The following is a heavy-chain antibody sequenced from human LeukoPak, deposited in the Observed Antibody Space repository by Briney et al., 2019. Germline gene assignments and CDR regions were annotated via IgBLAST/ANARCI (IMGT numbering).Heavy chain of an antibody. J-gene: IGHJ4*02. Sequence: GGSLRLSCAASGFTFSRFWMHWVRQAPGKGLVWVARTSSDGSSTVYADSVKGRFTISRDNAKKTLYLQMNSLRAEDTAIYYCARDSDAGFDYWGQGSLVTVSS. CDR3: ARDSDAGFDY. CDR1: GFTFSRFW. CDR2: TSSDGSST. V-gene: IGHV3-74*01.